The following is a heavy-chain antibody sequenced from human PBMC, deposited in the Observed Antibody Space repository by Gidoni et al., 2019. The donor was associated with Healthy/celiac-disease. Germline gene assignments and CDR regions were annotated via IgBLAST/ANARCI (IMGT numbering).Heavy chain of an antibody. V-gene: IGHV1-46*01. D-gene: IGHD2-21*02. J-gene: IGHJ4*02. CDR1: GYTVTSYY. Sequence: QVQLVQFGAEVKKPGASVKVSCKASGYTVTSYYMHWVRQAPGQGLEWMGIINPSGGSTSYAQKFQGRVTMTRATSTITVYMELSSLRSEDTAVYYCARASADVIVVVTAIPLGVFDYWGQGTLVTVSS. CDR2: INPSGGST. CDR3: ARASADVIVVVTAIPLGVFDY.